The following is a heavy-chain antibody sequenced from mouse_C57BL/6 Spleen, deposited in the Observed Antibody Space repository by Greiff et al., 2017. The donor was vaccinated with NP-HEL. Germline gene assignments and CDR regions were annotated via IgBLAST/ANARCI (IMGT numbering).Heavy chain of an antibody. D-gene: IGHD1-1*01. V-gene: IGHV1-26*01. CDR3: ARSPTGLYFDY. CDR1: GYTFTDYY. CDR2: INPNNGGT. Sequence: VQLQQSGPELVKPGASVKISCKASGYTFTDYYMNWVKQSHGKSLEWIGDINPNNGGTSYNQKFKGKATLTVDKSSSTAYMELRSLTSEDSAVYYCARSPTGLYFDYWGQGTTLTVSS. J-gene: IGHJ2*01.